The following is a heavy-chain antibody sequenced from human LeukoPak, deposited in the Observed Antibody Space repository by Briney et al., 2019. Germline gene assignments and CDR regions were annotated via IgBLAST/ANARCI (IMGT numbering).Heavy chain of an antibody. J-gene: IGHJ4*02. CDR3: AREILVGQHLVAIFDY. Sequence: GGSLRLSCAASGFIFSSYWIHWVRHVPGKGLVWVSRINSDGSSTRYADSVKGRFTISRDNAKNTVYLQMNSLRAEDTAVYYCAREILVGQHLVAIFDYWSQGTLVTVSS. CDR2: INSDGSST. CDR1: GFIFSSYW. D-gene: IGHD6-13*01. V-gene: IGHV3-74*01.